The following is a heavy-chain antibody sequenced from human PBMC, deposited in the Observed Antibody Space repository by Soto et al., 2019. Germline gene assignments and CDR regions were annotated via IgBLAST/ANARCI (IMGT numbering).Heavy chain of an antibody. Sequence: VGSLRLSCAASGFTFSSYAMHWVRQAPGKGLEWVAVISYDGSNKYYADSVKGRFTISRDNSKNTLYLQMNSLRAEDTAVYYCARGGYPIVVVPAANHDAFDIWGQGTMVTVSS. D-gene: IGHD2-2*01. CDR3: ARGGYPIVVVPAANHDAFDI. CDR2: ISYDGSNK. V-gene: IGHV3-30-3*01. J-gene: IGHJ3*02. CDR1: GFTFSSYA.